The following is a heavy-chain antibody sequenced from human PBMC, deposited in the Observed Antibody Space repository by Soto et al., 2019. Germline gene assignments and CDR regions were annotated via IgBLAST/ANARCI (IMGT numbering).Heavy chain of an antibody. CDR2: INPSGGST. J-gene: IGHJ6*02. CDR1: GYTFTSYY. D-gene: IGHD3-9*01. CDR3: ARDLQGLAYYDILTGYHYYYGMDV. V-gene: IGHV1-46*01. Sequence: ASVKVSCKASGYTFTSYYMHWVRQAPGQGLEWIGIINPSGGSTSYAQKFQGRVTMTRDTSTSTVYMELSSLRSEDTAVYYCARDLQGLAYYDILTGYHYYYGMDVWGQGTTVTVSS.